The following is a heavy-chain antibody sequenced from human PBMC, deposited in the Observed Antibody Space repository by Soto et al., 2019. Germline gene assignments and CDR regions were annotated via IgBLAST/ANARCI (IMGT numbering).Heavy chain of an antibody. CDR2: LSAYNGNT. CDR3: ARWASPIHD. Sequence: QGQLVQSGAEVKKPGASVKVSCKASGYTFTNFGISWVRQAPGQALEWMGWLSAYNGNTNCEDHFQGRVTMTTDTSTSTAYMALRSLRSDYTPVYYSARWASPIHDWGQGTLVTVSS. V-gene: IGHV1-18*01. J-gene: IGHJ1*01. CDR1: GYTFTNFG.